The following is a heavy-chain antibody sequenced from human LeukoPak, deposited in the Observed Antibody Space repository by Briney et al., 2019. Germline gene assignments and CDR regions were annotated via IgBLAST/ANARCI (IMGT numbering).Heavy chain of an antibody. D-gene: IGHD3-10*01. V-gene: IGHV4-59*01. J-gene: IGHJ4*02. Sequence: SSETLSLTCTVSGGSISSYYWSWIRQPPGTGLEWIGYIYYSGSTNYNPSLKSRVTISVDTSKNQFSLKLSSVTAADTAVYYCARDVRYYYGSGNVILFDYWGQGTLVTVSS. CDR2: IYYSGST. CDR3: ARDVRYYYGSGNVILFDY. CDR1: GGSISSYY.